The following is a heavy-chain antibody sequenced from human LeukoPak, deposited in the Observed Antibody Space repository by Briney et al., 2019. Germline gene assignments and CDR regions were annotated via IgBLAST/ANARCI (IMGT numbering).Heavy chain of an antibody. J-gene: IGHJ4*02. CDR1: GGTFSSYA. D-gene: IGHD3-10*01. CDR3: ARSNDYYDYLDY. Sequence: SVKVPCKASGGTFSSYAISWVRQAPGQGLEWMGGIIPIFGTANYAQKFQGRVTITTDESTSTAYMELSSLRSEDTAVYYWARSNDYYDYLDYWGQGTLVSVSS. CDR2: IIPIFGTA. V-gene: IGHV1-69*05.